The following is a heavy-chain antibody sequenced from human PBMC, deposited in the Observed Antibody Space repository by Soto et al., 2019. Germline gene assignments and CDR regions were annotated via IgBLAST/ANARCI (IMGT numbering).Heavy chain of an antibody. CDR3: ARGGVGVVATSDY. CDR1: GFTFSSYG. J-gene: IGHJ4*02. V-gene: IGHV3-30*03. D-gene: IGHD2-15*01. CDR2: ISYDGSNK. Sequence: GGSLRLSCAASGFTFSSYGMHWVRQAPGKGLEWVAVISYDGSNKYYADSVKGRFTISRDNSKNTLYLQMNSLRAEDTAVYYCARGGVGVVATSDYWGQGTLVTVSS.